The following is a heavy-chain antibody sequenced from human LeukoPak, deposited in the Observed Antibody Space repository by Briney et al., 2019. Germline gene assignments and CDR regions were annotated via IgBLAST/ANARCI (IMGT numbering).Heavy chain of an antibody. CDR3: ARDQTPQYYDFWSGYSPRPPSDAFDI. Sequence: GGSLRLSCAAPGFTFSSYSMNWVRQAPGKGLEWVSSISSSSYIYYADSVKGRFIISRDNAKNSLYLQMNSLRAEDTAVYYCARDQTPQYYDFWSGYSPRPPSDAFDIWGQGTMVTVSS. D-gene: IGHD3-3*01. V-gene: IGHV3-21*01. CDR1: GFTFSSYS. J-gene: IGHJ3*02. CDR2: ISSSSYI.